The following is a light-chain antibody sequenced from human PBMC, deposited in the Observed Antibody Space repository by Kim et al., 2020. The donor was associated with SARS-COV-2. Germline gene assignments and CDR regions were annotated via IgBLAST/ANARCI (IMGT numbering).Light chain of an antibody. CDR3: KAWDRTTVV. CDR2: QDS. Sequence: SVAPEQRASITCYGDKMGNKYTYWYQQKQGHVPVLVIYQDSKRPSGIPERFSGSDSGNTSTLTISGTQAMDEADYYCKAWDRTTVVFGGGTQLTVL. CDR1: KMGNKY. V-gene: IGLV3-1*01. J-gene: IGLJ3*02.